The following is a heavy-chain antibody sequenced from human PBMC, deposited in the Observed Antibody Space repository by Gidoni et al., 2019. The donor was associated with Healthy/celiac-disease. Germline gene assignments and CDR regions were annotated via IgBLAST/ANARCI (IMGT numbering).Heavy chain of an antibody. CDR3: ASISNYGARFDY. Sequence: QVQLQESGPGLVTPSETLSLPCTVSGYSISRGYYWRWIRQPPGNGLEWIGSIYHSGSTYYNQSLKSRVTISVDTSKNQFSLKRSSVTAADTAVYYCASISNYGARFDYWGQGTLVTVSS. CDR1: GYSISRGYY. D-gene: IGHD4-4*01. J-gene: IGHJ4*02. V-gene: IGHV4-38-2*02. CDR2: IYHSGST.